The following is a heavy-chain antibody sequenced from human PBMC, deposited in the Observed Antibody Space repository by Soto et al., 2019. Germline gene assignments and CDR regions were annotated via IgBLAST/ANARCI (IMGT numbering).Heavy chain of an antibody. J-gene: IGHJ3*02. Sequence: GGSLRLSCAASGFTFSSYEMNWVRQAPGKGLEWVSYISSSGSTIYNADTVKGRFAISRDNAKNSLYLQMNSLRAEDTAVDYCASLTGDDAFDSWGQGTMVTVSS. D-gene: IGHD7-27*01. V-gene: IGHV3-48*03. CDR3: ASLTGDDAFDS. CDR1: GFTFSSYE. CDR2: ISSSGSTI.